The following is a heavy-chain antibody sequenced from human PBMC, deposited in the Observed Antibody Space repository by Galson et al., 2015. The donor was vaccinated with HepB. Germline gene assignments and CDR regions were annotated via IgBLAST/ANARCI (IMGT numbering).Heavy chain of an antibody. Sequence: SLRLSCAASGFTFSSYSMNWVRQAPGKGLEWVSSISSSSSYIYYADSVKGRFTISRDNAKNSLYLQMNSLRAEDTAVYYCAREVDDILTRAGDYWGQGTLVTVSS. CDR2: ISSSSSYI. V-gene: IGHV3-21*01. D-gene: IGHD3-9*01. CDR1: GFTFSSYS. J-gene: IGHJ4*02. CDR3: AREVDDILTRAGDY.